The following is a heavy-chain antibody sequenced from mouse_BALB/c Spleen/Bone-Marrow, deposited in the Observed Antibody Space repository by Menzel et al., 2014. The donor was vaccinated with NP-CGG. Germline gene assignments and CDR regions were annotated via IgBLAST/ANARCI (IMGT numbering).Heavy chain of an antibody. V-gene: IGHV4-1*02. Sequence: EVKLMESGGGLVQPGGSLKLSCAASGFDFSRYWMSWVRQAPGKGLEWIGEINPDSSTINYTPSLKDKFIISRDNAKNMLYLQMSKVRSEDTALYYCARLYYAMDYWGQGTSVTVSS. CDR2: INPDSSTI. CDR3: ARLYYAMDY. J-gene: IGHJ4*01. CDR1: GFDFSRYW.